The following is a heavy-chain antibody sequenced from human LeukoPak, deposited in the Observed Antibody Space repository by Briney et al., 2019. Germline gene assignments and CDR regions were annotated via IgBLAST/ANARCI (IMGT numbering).Heavy chain of an antibody. V-gene: IGHV3-53*01. J-gene: IGHJ6*03. CDR1: GFTVSTNY. Sequence: GGSLRLSCAASGFTVSTNYMSWVRQAPGKGLEWVSVIYSGDSTYYADSVKGRVTISRDNSKNTLYLQMHSLRAEDTAVYYCARESLGSVDPRGYSTTVSQDVWGKGTTVTISS. CDR2: IYSGDST. D-gene: IGHD4-17*01. CDR3: ARESLGSVDPRGYSTTVSQDV.